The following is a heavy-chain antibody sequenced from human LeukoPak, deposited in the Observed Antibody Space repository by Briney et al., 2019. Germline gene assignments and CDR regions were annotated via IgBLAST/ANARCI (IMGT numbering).Heavy chain of an antibody. V-gene: IGHV4-34*01. J-gene: IGHJ4*02. Sequence: SETLSLTCAVYGGSFSGYYWSWIRQPPGKGLEWIGEINHSGSTNYNPSLKSRVTISVDTSKNQFSLKLSFVTAADTAVYYCARGHRPLFEDIVVVPAAIEAWYFDYWGQGTLVTVSS. D-gene: IGHD2-2*01. CDR1: GGSFSGYY. CDR3: ARGHRPLFEDIVVVPAAIEAWYFDY. CDR2: INHSGST.